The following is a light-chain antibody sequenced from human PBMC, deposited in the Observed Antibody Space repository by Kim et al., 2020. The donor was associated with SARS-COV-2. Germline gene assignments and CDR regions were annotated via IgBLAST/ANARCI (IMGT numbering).Light chain of an antibody. CDR3: NSRDSSGNLV. CDR2: GKN. J-gene: IGLJ2*01. V-gene: IGLV3-19*01. Sequence: VALGQTVRITCQGDSLRSYYASWYQQKPGQAPVLVIYGKNNRPSGIPDRFSGSSSGNTASLTITGAQAEDEADYYCNSRDSSGNLVFGGGTKVTVL. CDR1: SLRSYY.